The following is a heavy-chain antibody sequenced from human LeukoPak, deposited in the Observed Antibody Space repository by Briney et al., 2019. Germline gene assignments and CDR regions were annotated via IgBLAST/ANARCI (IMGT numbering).Heavy chain of an antibody. CDR2: ISSNGGST. V-gene: IGHV3-64*01. D-gene: IGHD5-18*01. CDR1: GFTFSSYA. CDR3: ARGIDTAMVADY. Sequence: PGGSLRLSCAASGFTFSSYAMHWVRQAPGKGLEYVSAISSNGGSTYYANSVKGRFTISRDNSKNTLYPQMGSLRAAAMAMYFCARGIDTAMVADYWGDGTLVTASP. J-gene: IGHJ4*01.